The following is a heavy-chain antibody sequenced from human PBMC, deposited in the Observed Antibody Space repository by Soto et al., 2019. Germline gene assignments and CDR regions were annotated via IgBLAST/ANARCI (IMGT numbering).Heavy chain of an antibody. CDR2: IYSSGST. D-gene: IGHD3-16*01. J-gene: IGHJ6*02. Sequence: SETLSLTCTVSGDSISSGNKYWSWIRQPPGKGLEWIGYIYSSGSTYYNPSLKSRLSISLHTSDNQFYLKFDSVTDADSAVYYCARVPSPFDYYYAMDVWGHGTTVSVS. CDR1: GDSISSGNKY. CDR3: ARVPSPFDYYYAMDV. V-gene: IGHV4-30-4*01.